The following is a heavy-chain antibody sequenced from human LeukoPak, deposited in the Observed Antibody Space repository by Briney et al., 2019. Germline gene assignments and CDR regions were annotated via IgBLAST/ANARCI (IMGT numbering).Heavy chain of an antibody. CDR2: IKQDGSEK. D-gene: IGHD3-10*01. Sequence: GGSLRLSCAASGFTFSSYRMSWVRPAPGKGLEWVANIKQDGSEKYYVDSVKGRFTISRDNAKNSLYLQMNSLRAEDTAVYYCARDSITMVRGVIITDAFDIWGQGTMVTVSS. CDR1: GFTFSSYR. J-gene: IGHJ3*02. V-gene: IGHV3-7*01. CDR3: ARDSITMVRGVIITDAFDI.